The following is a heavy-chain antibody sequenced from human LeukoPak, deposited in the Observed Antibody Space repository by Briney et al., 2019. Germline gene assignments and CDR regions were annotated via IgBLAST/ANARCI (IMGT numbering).Heavy chain of an antibody. D-gene: IGHD5-18*01. V-gene: IGHV3-66*02. CDR1: GFTVSSNY. CDR3: ARERGESGYSYGYRYYFDS. CDR2: IYSGGST. J-gene: IGHJ4*02. Sequence: GGSLRLSCAASGFTVSSNYMSWVRQAPGKGLEWVSVIYSGGSTYYADSVKGRFTISRDNSKNTLYLQMNSLRAEDTAVYYCARERGESGYSYGYRYYFDSSGQGNLVTVSS.